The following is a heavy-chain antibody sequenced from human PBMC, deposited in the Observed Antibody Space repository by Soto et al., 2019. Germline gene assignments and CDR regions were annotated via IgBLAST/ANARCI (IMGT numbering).Heavy chain of an antibody. Sequence: EVQLLDSGGGLVQPGGSLRLSCVGSGFTFDYYAMSWVRQAPGKGLEWVSGIIPRDITGRDVTTHYADSVRGRFSISRDNSASTLFLQMNNLRAEDTAIYYCARDSHKYLSAWNPFDYWGRGTLVTVSS. D-gene: IGHD6-19*01. CDR2: ITGRDVTT. J-gene: IGHJ4*02. CDR1: GFTFDYYA. V-gene: IGHV3-23*01. CDR3: ARDSHKYLSAWNPFDY.